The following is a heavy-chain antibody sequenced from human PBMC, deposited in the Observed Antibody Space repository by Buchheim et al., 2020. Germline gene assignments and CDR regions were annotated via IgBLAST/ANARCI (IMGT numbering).Heavy chain of an antibody. Sequence: QVQLVESGGGVVQPGRSLRLSCAASGFTFSSYAMHWVRQAPGKGLEWVAVISYDGSNKYYADSVKGRFTISRDNSRNTLYLQMNSLRAEDTAVYYCAREGGVVPVAMLDHWGQGTL. D-gene: IGHD2-2*01. V-gene: IGHV3-30-3*01. J-gene: IGHJ4*02. CDR2: ISYDGSNK. CDR1: GFTFSSYA. CDR3: AREGGVVPVAMLDH.